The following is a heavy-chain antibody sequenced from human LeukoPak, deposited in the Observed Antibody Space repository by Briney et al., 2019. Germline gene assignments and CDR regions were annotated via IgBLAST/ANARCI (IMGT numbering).Heavy chain of an antibody. V-gene: IGHV1-69*13. CDR2: IIPIFGTA. J-gene: IGHJ4*02. D-gene: IGHD4-23*01. CDR1: GYTFTSYY. Sequence: SVKVSCKASGYTFTSYYMHWVRQAPGQGLEWMGGIIPIFGTANYAQKFQGRVTITADESTSTAYMELSSLRSEDTAVYYCATGYGGNSVVDYWGQGTLVTVSS. CDR3: ATGYGGNSVVDY.